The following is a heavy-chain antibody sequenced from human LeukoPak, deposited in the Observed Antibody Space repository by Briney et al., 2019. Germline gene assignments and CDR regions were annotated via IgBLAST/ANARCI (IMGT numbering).Heavy chain of an antibody. D-gene: IGHD3-16*02. CDR1: GFTFSSQT. CDR2: ISGSGGST. Sequence: GGSLRLSCAASGFTFSSQTMSWVRQAPGKGLEWVSAISGSGGSTYYADSVKGRFTISRDNSKNTLYLQMNSLRAEDTAVYYCARDGGSYRHNSPNDAFDIWGQGTMVTVSS. J-gene: IGHJ3*02. V-gene: IGHV3-23*01. CDR3: ARDGGSYRHNSPNDAFDI.